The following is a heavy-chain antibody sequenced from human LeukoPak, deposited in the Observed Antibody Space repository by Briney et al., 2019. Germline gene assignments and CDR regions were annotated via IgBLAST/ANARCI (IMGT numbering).Heavy chain of an antibody. CDR1: GYTFTSYG. J-gene: IGHJ4*02. Sequence: ASVKVSCKASGYTFTSYGISWVRQAPGKGLEWMGGFDREDGETIYAQKFQGRVTMTEDTSTNTPYMELSSLTSEDTAVYYCSTAGLYDSSGSIDHWGQGTLVTVSS. CDR2: FDREDGET. CDR3: STAGLYDSSGSIDH. D-gene: IGHD3-22*01. V-gene: IGHV1-24*01.